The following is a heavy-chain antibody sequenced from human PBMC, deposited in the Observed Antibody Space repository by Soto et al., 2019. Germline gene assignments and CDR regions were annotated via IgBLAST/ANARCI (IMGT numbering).Heavy chain of an antibody. J-gene: IGHJ6*02. CDR3: ARQGYDILTGYFGTNYGMDV. D-gene: IGHD3-9*01. CDR1: GYSFTSYW. V-gene: IGHV5-51*01. CDR2: IYPGDSDT. Sequence: GESLKISCKGSGYSFTSYWIGWVRQMPGKGLEWMGIIYPGDSDTRYSPSFQGQVTISADKSISTAYLQWSSLKASDTAMYYCARQGYDILTGYFGTNYGMDVWGQGTTVTVSS.